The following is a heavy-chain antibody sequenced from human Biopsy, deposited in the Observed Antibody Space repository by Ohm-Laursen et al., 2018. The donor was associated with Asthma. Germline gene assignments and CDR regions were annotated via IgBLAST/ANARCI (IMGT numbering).Heavy chain of an antibody. D-gene: IGHD3-9*01. V-gene: IGHV1-2*06. CDR2: IDPNSGGT. CDR1: GYPFTDYS. Sequence: ASVKVSCKASGYPFTDYSVHWVRQAPGQGLEWMGRIDPNSGGTNYAQKFLGRVTMTRGTSASTAYMDLSSLRSEDTAVYYCARTYYDFLTGQVNDAFAIWGQGTMVTVSS. CDR3: ARTYYDFLTGQVNDAFAI. J-gene: IGHJ3*02.